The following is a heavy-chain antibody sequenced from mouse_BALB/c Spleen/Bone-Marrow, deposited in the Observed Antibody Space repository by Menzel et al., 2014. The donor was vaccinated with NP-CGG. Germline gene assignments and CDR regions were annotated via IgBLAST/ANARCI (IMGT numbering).Heavy chain of an antibody. CDR3: ASYRYAWYFDV. V-gene: IGHV14-3*02. Sequence: VQLQQSGAELVKSGASVKLSCTASGFNIKDTYLHWVKQRPEQGLEWIGRIDPANGNTKYDPKFQGKATITADTSSNTAYLQLSSLTSEDTAVYFCASYRYAWYFDVWSAGTTVTVSS. D-gene: IGHD2-14*01. J-gene: IGHJ1*01. CDR2: IDPANGNT. CDR1: GFNIKDTY.